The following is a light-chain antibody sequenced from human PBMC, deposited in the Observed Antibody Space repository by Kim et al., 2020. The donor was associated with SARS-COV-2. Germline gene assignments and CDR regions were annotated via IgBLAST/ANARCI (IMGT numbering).Light chain of an antibody. CDR3: TAWDSNLSAWV. V-gene: IGLV10-54*01. Sequence: QAGLTQPPSVSKGLRQTATLTCTGNSNNVGNEGAAWLQQHQGHPPKLLSYRNNNRPAGISERISASRSGNTASLTITGLQPEDEADYYCTAWDSNLSAWVFGRGTQLTVL. CDR2: RNN. CDR1: SNNVGNEG. J-gene: IGLJ3*02.